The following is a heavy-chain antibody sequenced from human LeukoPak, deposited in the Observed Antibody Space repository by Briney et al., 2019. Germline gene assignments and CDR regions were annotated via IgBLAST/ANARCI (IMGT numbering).Heavy chain of an antibody. J-gene: IGHJ4*02. CDR2: INWNGGST. CDR3: ARDQFGVIIVTSQYYFDY. D-gene: IGHD3-3*01. V-gene: IGHV3-20*04. Sequence: AGGSLRLSCAVSGFTFDDYGMSWVRQAPGKGLEWVSGINWNGGSTGYADSVKGRFTISRDNAKNSLYLQMNSLRAEDTALYYCARDQFGVIIVTSQYYFDYWGQGTLLTVSS. CDR1: GFTFDDYG.